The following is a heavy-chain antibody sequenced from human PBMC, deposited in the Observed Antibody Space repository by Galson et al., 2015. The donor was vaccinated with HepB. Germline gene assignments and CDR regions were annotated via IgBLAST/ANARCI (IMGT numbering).Heavy chain of an antibody. Sequence: SVKVSCKVSGYTLTELSMHWVRQAPGKGLEWMGGFDPEDGETIYAQKFQGRVTMTEDTSTDTAYMELSSLRSEDTAVYYCATPLLSITMDRIYFQHWGQGTLVTVSS. V-gene: IGHV1-24*01. CDR3: ATPLLSITMDRIYFQH. J-gene: IGHJ1*01. CDR1: GYTLTELS. CDR2: FDPEDGET. D-gene: IGHD3-10*01.